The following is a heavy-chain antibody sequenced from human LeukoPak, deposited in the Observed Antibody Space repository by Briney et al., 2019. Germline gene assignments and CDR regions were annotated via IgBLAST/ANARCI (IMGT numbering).Heavy chain of an antibody. V-gene: IGHV1-18*01. J-gene: IGHJ3*02. Sequence: ASVKVSCKASGYTFTNYGVNWVRQAPGQGLEYMGSISGYDGNTNYAQKVQGRVTMTADISTSTAYMELRSLRSDDTAVYYCARGSRRDGYSYAFDIWGQGTMVTVSS. D-gene: IGHD5-24*01. CDR1: GYTFTNYG. CDR2: ISGYDGNT. CDR3: ARGSRRDGYSYAFDI.